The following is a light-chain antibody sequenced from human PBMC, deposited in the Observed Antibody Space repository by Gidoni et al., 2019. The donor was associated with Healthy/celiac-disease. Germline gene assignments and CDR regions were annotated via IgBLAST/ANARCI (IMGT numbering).Light chain of an antibody. CDR1: QSISSY. V-gene: IGKV1-39*01. CDR2: ASS. CDR3: QHSYSTPPIT. J-gene: IGKJ5*01. Sequence: DSQMTQSPSSLSASVGDRVTITCRASQSISSYLNWYQQNPGKAPKLLIYASSSLQSGVPSRFSVSVSVTDFTLTLSSLQPEAFATYSCQHSYSTPPITFGHGTRLEI.